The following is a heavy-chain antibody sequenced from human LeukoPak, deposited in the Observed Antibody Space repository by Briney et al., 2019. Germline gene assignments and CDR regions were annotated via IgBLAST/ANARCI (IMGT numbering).Heavy chain of an antibody. CDR3: ARTIVARRTFDY. D-gene: IGHD5-12*01. CDR2: IYYSGST. CDR1: GGSISSYY. V-gene: IGHV4-59*01. J-gene: IGHJ4*02. Sequence: PSETLSLTCTVSGGSISSYYWSWIRQPPGKGLEWIGYIYYSGSTNYNPSLKSRVTISVDTSKNQFSLKLSSVTAADTAVYYCARTIVARRTFDYWGQGTLVTVSS.